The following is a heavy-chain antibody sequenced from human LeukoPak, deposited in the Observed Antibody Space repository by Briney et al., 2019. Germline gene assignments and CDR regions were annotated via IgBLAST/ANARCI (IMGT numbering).Heavy chain of an antibody. V-gene: IGHV4-39*07. Sequence: SETLSLTCSVSSGSLSSSSYYWGWLRQPPGTGLEGFGSIYYSGNTYYNPSLKSRVRLSVDTSKNQFSLKLNSVTAADTAIYFCARDSGTTGEVKFDPWGQGTLVTVSS. CDR2: IYYSGNT. D-gene: IGHD3-10*01. CDR3: ARDSGTTGEVKFDP. CDR1: SGSLSSSSYY. J-gene: IGHJ5*02.